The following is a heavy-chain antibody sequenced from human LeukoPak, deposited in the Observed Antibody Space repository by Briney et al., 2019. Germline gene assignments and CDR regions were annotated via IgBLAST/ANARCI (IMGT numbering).Heavy chain of an antibody. CDR1: GFTLSSSN. J-gene: IGHJ4*02. V-gene: IGHV3-30*04. CDR2: ISYDGSQT. Sequence: QSGGSLRLSCAPSGFTLSSSNMHWVRQSPGRGLEWVALISYDGSQTYYAESVKGRFTISRDNSKNTLFLQMNSLSAEDTAMYYCEREWFGESNWGQGTLVTVSS. D-gene: IGHD3-10*01. CDR3: EREWFGESN.